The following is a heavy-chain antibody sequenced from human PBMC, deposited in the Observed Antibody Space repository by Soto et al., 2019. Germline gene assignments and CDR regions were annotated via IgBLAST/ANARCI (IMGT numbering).Heavy chain of an antibody. CDR2: ISSSSSTI. D-gene: IGHD3-22*01. V-gene: IGHV3-48*02. CDR1: GFTFSSYS. J-gene: IGHJ6*02. CDR3: ARGSRTPYDSSVTTYYYYGMDV. Sequence: GGSLRLSCAASGFTFSSYSMNWVRQAPGKGLEWVSYISSSSSTIYYADSVKGRFTISRDNAKNSLYLQMNSLRDEDTAVYYCARGSRTPYDSSVTTYYYYGMDVWGQGTTVTV.